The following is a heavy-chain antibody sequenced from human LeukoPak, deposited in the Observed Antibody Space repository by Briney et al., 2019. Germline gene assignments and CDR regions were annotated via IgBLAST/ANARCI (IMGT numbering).Heavy chain of an antibody. V-gene: IGHV1-18*01. Sequence: ASVKVSCKASGYTFTSYGISWVRQAPGQGLEWMGWISAYNGNTNYVQKLQGRVTMTTDTSTSTAYMELRSLRSDDTAVYYCARVGRDYGDPHFDYWGQGTLVTVSS. J-gene: IGHJ4*02. CDR1: GYTFTSYG. D-gene: IGHD4-17*01. CDR3: ARVGRDYGDPHFDY. CDR2: ISAYNGNT.